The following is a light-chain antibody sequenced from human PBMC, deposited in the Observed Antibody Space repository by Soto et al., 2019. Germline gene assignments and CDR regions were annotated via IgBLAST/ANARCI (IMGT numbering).Light chain of an antibody. CDR2: EVV. J-gene: IGLJ1*01. CDR1: KNDIGVYDF. V-gene: IGLV2-8*01. Sequence: QSALTQPPSASGSPGQSVTISCTGTKNDIGVYDFVSWYQHHPGKAPRLIIYEVVQRPSGVPDRFSGSKSGNTASLTVSGLPAADEADYFCKSYAGSKTDVFGSGTKVTV. CDR3: KSYAGSKTDV.